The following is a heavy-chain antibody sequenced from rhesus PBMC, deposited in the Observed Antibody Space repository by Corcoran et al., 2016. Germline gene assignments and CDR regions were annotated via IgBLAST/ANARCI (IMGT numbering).Heavy chain of an antibody. V-gene: IGHV4-147*01. Sequence: QVQLQESGPGLVKPSETLPLTCVVSGASISSNYWRWIRQPPGNGMEGIGYTYNPRGDTSEDPPLKSRVTISKDTSKNQFALSLTSVTAADAAVYYCARYYDSDYDCFDYWGQGVLVTVAS. D-gene: IGHD3-28*01. J-gene: IGHJ4*01. CDR3: ARYYDSDYDCFDY. CDR2: TYNPRGDT. CDR1: GASISSNY.